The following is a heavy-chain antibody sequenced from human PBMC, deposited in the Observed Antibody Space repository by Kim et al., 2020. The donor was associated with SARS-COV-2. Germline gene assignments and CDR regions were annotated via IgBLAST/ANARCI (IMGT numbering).Heavy chain of an antibody. Sequence: GGSLRLSCVASGFSFSGYAMTWVRQAPGKGLEWVSGISGSALTTYYADSVKGRVTISRDNSKNTLSLELYSLSVEDTDVYRCAKCLAEPGTCYFEDWGQG. J-gene: IGHJ4*02. CDR2: ISGSALTT. V-gene: IGHV3-23*01. CDR1: GFSFSGYA. CDR3: AKCLAEPGTCYFED.